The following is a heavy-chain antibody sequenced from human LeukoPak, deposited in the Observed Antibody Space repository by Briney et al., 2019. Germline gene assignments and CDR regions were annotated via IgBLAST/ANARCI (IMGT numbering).Heavy chain of an antibody. CDR1: GGSISSYY. CDR2: IYYSGST. Sequence: SETLSLTCTVSGGSISSYYWSWIRQPPGKGLEWIGYIYYSGSTNYNPSLKSRVTISVDTSKNQFSLKLSSVTAADTAVYYCARTYCSGGSCYSDYWGQGTLVTVSS. D-gene: IGHD2-15*01. CDR3: ARTYCSGGSCYSDY. V-gene: IGHV4-59*08. J-gene: IGHJ4*02.